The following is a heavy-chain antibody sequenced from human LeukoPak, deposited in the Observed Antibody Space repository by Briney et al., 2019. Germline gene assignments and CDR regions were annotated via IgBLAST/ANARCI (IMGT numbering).Heavy chain of an antibody. CDR2: IIPIFGTA. D-gene: IGHD2-2*02. J-gene: IGHJ6*04. CDR3: AVDCSSTSCYSYYYGMDV. V-gene: IGHV1-69*06. CDR1: GGTFSSYA. Sequence: SVKVSCKASGGTFSSYAISWVRQAPGQGLEWMGGIIPIFGTANYAQKSQGRVTITADKSTSTAYMELSSLRSEDTAVYYCAVDCSSTSCYSYYYGMDVWGKGTTVTVSS.